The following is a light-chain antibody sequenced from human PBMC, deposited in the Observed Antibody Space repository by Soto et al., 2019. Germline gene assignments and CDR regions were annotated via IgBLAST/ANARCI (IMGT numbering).Light chain of an antibody. Sequence: QSALTQPPSVSAAPGQKVTISCSGSRFNIGKNYVSWYFHLPGTAPKLVIYDDNKRPSGIPDRFSGSKSDTSATLGITGLQTGDEADYYCGTWDSRLSAVVFGTGTKVTVL. V-gene: IGLV1-51*01. CDR1: RFNIGKNY. CDR2: DDN. CDR3: GTWDSRLSAVV. J-gene: IGLJ1*01.